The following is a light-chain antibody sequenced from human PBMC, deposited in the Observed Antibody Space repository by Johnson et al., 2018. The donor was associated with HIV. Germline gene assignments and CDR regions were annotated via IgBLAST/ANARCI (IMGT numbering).Light chain of an antibody. CDR1: SSNIGNNY. J-gene: IGLJ1*01. CDR2: GTT. CDR3: GTWDNSLNGYV. Sequence: QSVLTQPPSVSAAPGQKVTISCSGSSSNIGNNYVSWYQQLPGTAPKLLIYGTTKRPSGIPDRFSGSKSGTSATLGITGLQAGDEADYYCGTWDNSLNGYVFATGTKVTVL. V-gene: IGLV1-51*01.